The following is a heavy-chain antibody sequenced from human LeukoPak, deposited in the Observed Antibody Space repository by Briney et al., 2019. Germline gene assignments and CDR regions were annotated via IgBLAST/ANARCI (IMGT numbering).Heavy chain of an antibody. V-gene: IGHV3-7*04. D-gene: IGHD3-10*01. Sequence: GGSLRLSCAASGFTFSSYWMSWVRQAPGKGLEWVANIKQDGSEKYYVDSVKGRFTISRDNAKNSLYLQMNSLRAEDTAVYYCARAADYYGSGIFDYWGQGTLVTVSS. CDR1: GFTFSSYW. CDR3: ARAADYYGSGIFDY. CDR2: IKQDGSEK. J-gene: IGHJ4*02.